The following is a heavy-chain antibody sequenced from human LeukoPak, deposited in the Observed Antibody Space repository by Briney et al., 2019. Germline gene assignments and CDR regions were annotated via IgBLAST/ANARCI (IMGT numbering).Heavy chain of an antibody. CDR2: IIPIFGTA. CDR1: GGTFSSYA. V-gene: IGHV1-69*05. D-gene: IGHD1-26*01. J-gene: IGHJ4*02. Sequence: PRASVKVSCKASGGTFSSYAISWVRQAPGQGLEWMGGIIPIFGTANYAQKFQGRVTITTDESTSTAYMELSSLRSEDTAVYYCARDTSGVFDYWGQGTLVTVSS. CDR3: ARDTSGVFDY.